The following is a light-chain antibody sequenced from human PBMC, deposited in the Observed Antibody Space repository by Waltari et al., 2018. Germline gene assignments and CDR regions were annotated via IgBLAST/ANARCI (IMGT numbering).Light chain of an antibody. CDR2: EVS. CDR3: SSYSNIKMYL. J-gene: IGLJ1*01. V-gene: IGLV2-14*01. CDR1: NRDVGGYDH. Sequence: QSALTQPASVSGSPGQSITISCTGSNRDVGGYDHVSWYQQHPGKVPKLLIYEVSNRPSGVSNRFFGFKSGITASLIISGLQAEDEADYYCSSYSNIKMYLFGTGTKVSVL.